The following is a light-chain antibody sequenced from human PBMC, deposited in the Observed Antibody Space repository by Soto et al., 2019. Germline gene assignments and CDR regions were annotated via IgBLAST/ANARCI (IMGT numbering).Light chain of an antibody. CDR3: QSYDSSLSRV. CDR1: SSNIGAGYD. V-gene: IGLV1-40*01. J-gene: IGLJ2*01. Sequence: QAVVTQPPSVSGAPGQRVTISCTGSSSNIGAGYDVHWYQQLPGTAPKLLIYGNSNRPSGVPDRFSGSKSGTSASLAITGLQPEDEADYYCQSYDSSLSRVFGGGTKLTVL. CDR2: GNS.